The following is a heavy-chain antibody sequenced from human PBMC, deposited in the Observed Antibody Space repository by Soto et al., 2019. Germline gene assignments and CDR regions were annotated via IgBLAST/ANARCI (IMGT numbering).Heavy chain of an antibody. D-gene: IGHD5-12*01. J-gene: IGHJ4*02. V-gene: IGHV3-73*02. CDR3: TRHGGYHNETSHY. Sequence: EVQLVESGGGLVQSGGSLKLSCTASGFTFSGSAIHWVRQASGQGLEWVGRIRSKRNNYATAYAASLKGRVAISRDDSNSTAYLQINSLKSEDTAVYYCTRHGGYHNETSHYWGQGTLVTVSS. CDR2: IRSKRNNYAT. CDR1: GFTFSGSA.